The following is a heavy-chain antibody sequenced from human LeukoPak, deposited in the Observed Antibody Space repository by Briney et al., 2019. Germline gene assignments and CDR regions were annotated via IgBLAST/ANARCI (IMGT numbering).Heavy chain of an antibody. CDR3: ARDPGLLPFDY. Sequence: GGSLRLSCAASGFTFSSYGMHWVRQAPGKGLEWVSAISGSGGSTYYADSVKGRFTISRDNSKNTLYLQMNSLRAEDTAVYYCARDPGLLPFDYWGQGTLVTVSS. J-gene: IGHJ4*02. CDR2: ISGSGGST. D-gene: IGHD2-21*02. V-gene: IGHV3-23*01. CDR1: GFTFSSYG.